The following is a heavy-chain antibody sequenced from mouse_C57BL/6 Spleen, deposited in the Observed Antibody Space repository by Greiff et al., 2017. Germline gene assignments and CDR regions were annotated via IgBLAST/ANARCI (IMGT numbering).Heavy chain of an antibody. Sequence: EVKLQESGPGLVKPSQSLSLTCSVTGYSITSGYYWNWIRQFPGNKLEWMGYISYDGSNNYNPSLKNRISITRDTSKNQFFLKLNSVTTEDTATYYCASNWDEGNFDYWGQGTTLTVSS. CDR1: GYSITSGYY. D-gene: IGHD4-1*01. CDR3: ASNWDEGNFDY. V-gene: IGHV3-6*01. J-gene: IGHJ2*01. CDR2: ISYDGSN.